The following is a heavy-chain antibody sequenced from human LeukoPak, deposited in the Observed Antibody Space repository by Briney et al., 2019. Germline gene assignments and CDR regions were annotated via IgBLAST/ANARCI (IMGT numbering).Heavy chain of an antibody. CDR2: ITGTGGST. CDR3: AKEIGYCSGGSCYEFDYLDY. D-gene: IGHD2-15*01. V-gene: IGHV3-23*01. Sequence: GGSLRLSCAASGFTFNSYAMSWVRQAPGKGLEWVSAITGTGGSTYYVASVKGRFTVSRDNSKNTLYLQMNSLRAEDTAVYYCAKEIGYCSGGSCYEFDYLDYWGQGTLVTVSS. J-gene: IGHJ4*02. CDR1: GFTFNSYA.